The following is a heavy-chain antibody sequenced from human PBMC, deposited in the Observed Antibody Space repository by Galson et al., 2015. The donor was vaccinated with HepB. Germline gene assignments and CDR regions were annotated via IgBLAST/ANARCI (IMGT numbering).Heavy chain of an antibody. Sequence: SLRLSCAASGFTVSSNYMSWVRQAPGKGLEWVSVIYSGGSTYYADSVKGRFTISRDNSKNTLYLQMNSLRAEDTAVYYCAREASDWNYRWRSASSYYYGMDVWGQGTTVTVSS. CDR2: IYSGGST. D-gene: IGHD1-7*01. CDR3: AREASDWNYRWRSASSYYYGMDV. J-gene: IGHJ6*02. V-gene: IGHV3-53*01. CDR1: GFTVSSNY.